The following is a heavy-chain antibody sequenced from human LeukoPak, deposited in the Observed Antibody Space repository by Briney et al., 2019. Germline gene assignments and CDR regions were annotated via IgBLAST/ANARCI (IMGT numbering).Heavy chain of an antibody. Sequence: ASVKVSCKASGYTFTGYYMHWVRQAPGQGLEWMGWINPNSGGTNYAQKFQGRVTMTRDMSTSTVYMELSSLRSEDTAVYYCARGIAARPQWDYFDYWGQGTLVTVSS. D-gene: IGHD6-6*01. CDR1: GYTFTGYY. J-gene: IGHJ4*02. CDR2: INPNSGGT. CDR3: ARGIAARPQWDYFDY. V-gene: IGHV1-2*02.